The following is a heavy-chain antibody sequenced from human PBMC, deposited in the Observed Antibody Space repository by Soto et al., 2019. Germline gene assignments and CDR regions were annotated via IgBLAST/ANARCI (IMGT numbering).Heavy chain of an antibody. V-gene: IGHV1-2*02. Sequence: ASVKVSCKASGYTFTGYYMHWVRQAPGQGLEWMGWINPNSGGTNYAQKFQGRVTMTRDTSISTAYMELSRLRSDDTAVYYCARHLRYPWKPQALKYGMDVWGQGTTVTVSS. CDR2: INPNSGGT. J-gene: IGHJ6*02. CDR3: ARHLRYPWKPQALKYGMDV. CDR1: GYTFTGYY. D-gene: IGHD1-1*01.